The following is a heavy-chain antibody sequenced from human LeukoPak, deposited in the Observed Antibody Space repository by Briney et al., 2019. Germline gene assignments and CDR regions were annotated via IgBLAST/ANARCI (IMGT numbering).Heavy chain of an antibody. CDR2: ISSSSSNI. J-gene: IGHJ4*02. CDR1: GLTFSSYS. Sequence: PGGSLRLSCAASGLTFSSYSMNWIRQAPGKGLEWVSYISSSSSNILYADSVEGRFTISRDNAKNSLYLKMNSLTAEDTAVYFCAKEGRSTTPGYWGQGTLVTVSS. CDR3: AKEGRSTTPGY. V-gene: IGHV3-48*01. D-gene: IGHD6-13*01.